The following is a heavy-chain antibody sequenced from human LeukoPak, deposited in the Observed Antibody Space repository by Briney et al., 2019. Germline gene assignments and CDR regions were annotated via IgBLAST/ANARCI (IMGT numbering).Heavy chain of an antibody. CDR3: ARGARPAATYYYYYYMDV. Sequence: GGSLRLSCAASGFTFSSYWMHWVRQAPGKGLVWVSRINSDESSTSYADSVKGRFTISRDNAKNTLYLQMNSLRAEDTAVYYCARGARPAATYYYYYYMDVWGKGTTVTVSS. CDR1: GFTFSSYW. J-gene: IGHJ6*03. CDR2: INSDESST. D-gene: IGHD2-2*01. V-gene: IGHV3-74*01.